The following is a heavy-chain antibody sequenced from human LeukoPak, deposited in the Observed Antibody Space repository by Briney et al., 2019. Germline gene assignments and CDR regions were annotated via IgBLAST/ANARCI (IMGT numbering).Heavy chain of an antibody. CDR1: EFTFETYS. J-gene: IGHJ4*02. CDR2: ISTSSDTI. V-gene: IGHV3-48*04. Sequence: GGSLRLSCAASEFTFETYSMNWVRQAPGKGLEWLSYISTSSDTIFYIDSVKGRFTISRDNAKKSLYLQMNSLRAEDTAVYYCVGNYASGTWGQGTLVTVSS. D-gene: IGHD3-10*01. CDR3: VGNYASGT.